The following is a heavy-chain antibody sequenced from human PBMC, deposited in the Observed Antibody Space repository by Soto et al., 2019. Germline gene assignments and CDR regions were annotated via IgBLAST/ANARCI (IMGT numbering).Heavy chain of an antibody. CDR2: MNPNSGIT. CDR3: ARAPTPTAVQFLALQRHHWFDP. V-gene: IGHV1-8*01. CDR1: GYTFTSYD. D-gene: IGHD3-3*01. Sequence: ASVKVSCKASGYTFTSYDINWGRQATGQGLEWMGWMNPNSGITDFAQKFQGRITMTGNTSISTAYMELSSLRYEDTALYYCARAPTPTAVQFLALQRHHWFDPWGQGTLVTVPS. J-gene: IGHJ5*02.